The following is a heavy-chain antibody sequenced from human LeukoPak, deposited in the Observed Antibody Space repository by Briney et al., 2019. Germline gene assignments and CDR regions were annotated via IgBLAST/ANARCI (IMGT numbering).Heavy chain of an antibody. Sequence: KPGGSLRLSCAASGFTFSDYYMSWIRQAPGKGLEWVSYISTSSSYTNYGDSVKGRFTISRDNAKKSLYLQMNSLRDEDTAVYYCATWIVDGSLFDFWGQGTLVTVSS. D-gene: IGHD6-19*01. CDR1: GFTFSDYY. CDR2: ISTSSSYT. J-gene: IGHJ4*02. CDR3: ATWIVDGSLFDF. V-gene: IGHV3-11*06.